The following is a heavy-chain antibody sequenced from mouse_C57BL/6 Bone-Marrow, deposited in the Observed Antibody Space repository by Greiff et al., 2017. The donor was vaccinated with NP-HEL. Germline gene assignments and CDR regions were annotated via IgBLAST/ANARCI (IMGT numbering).Heavy chain of an antibody. CDR1: GYTFTSYW. Sequence: VQLQQPGAELVMPGASVKLSCKASGYTFTSYWMHWVKQRPGQGLEWIGEIDPSDSYTNYNQKFKGKSTLTVDKSSSTAYMQLSSLTSEDSAVYYCARADGYFSAWFAYWCQGTLVTVSA. V-gene: IGHV1-69*01. CDR3: ARADGYFSAWFAY. J-gene: IGHJ3*01. CDR2: IDPSDSYT. D-gene: IGHD2-3*01.